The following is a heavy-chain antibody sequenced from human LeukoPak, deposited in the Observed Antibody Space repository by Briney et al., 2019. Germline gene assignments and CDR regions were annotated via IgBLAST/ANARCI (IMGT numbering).Heavy chain of an antibody. CDR1: GDSVSSNTAA. CDR3: ARGGSGGRAFDI. V-gene: IGHV6-1*01. CDR2: TYYRSKWVN. J-gene: IGHJ3*02. Sequence: SQTLSLTCAISGDSVSSNTAAWMWIRQSPSRGLEWLGRTYYRSKWVNEYAVSVKGRITINPDTSMNQFSLQLNSVTPEDTAIYYCARGGSGGRAFDIWGQGTMVTVSS. D-gene: IGHD3-10*01.